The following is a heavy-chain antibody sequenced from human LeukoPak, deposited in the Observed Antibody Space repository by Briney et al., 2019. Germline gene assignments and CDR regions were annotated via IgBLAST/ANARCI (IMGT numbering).Heavy chain of an antibody. CDR2: INSDGSSR. D-gene: IGHD6-13*01. V-gene: IGHV3-74*01. CDR1: GFTFSNYW. CDR3: ASASSHRIAAGGDY. J-gene: IGHJ4*02. Sequence: GGSLRFSCAASGFTFSNYWMRWVRQAPGKGLVWVSRINSDGSSRNYADSVKGRFTISRDNAKNTLYLQLSSLRAEDTAVYYCASASSHRIAAGGDYWGQGTLVTVSS.